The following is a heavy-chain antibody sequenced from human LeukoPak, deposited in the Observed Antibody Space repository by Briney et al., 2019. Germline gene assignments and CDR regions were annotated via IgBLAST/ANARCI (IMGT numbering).Heavy chain of an antibody. CDR2: ISAYNGNT. CDR1: GYTFTSYG. V-gene: IGHV1-18*01. CDR3: ASWYNGEAAGFSNYYYYGMDV. J-gene: IGHJ6*02. D-gene: IGHD6-13*01. Sequence: ASVKVSCKASGYTFTSYGISWVRQAPGQGLEWMGWISAYNGNTNYAQKLQGRVTMTTDTSTSTAYMELRSLRSDDTAVYYCASWYNGEAAGFSNYYYYGMDVWGQGTTVTVSS.